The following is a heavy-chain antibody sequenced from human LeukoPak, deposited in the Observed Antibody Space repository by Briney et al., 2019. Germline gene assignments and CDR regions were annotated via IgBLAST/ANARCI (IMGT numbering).Heavy chain of an antibody. CDR3: ALGGDYRDY. Sequence: NPSQTLSLTCTVSGGSISSGSYYWSWIRQPAGKGLEWIGRIYTSGSTNYNPSLKSRVTISVDTSKDQFSLKLSSVTAADTAVYYCALGGDYRDYWGQGTLVTVSS. V-gene: IGHV4-61*02. CDR2: IYTSGST. CDR1: GGSISSGSYY. J-gene: IGHJ4*02. D-gene: IGHD4-17*01.